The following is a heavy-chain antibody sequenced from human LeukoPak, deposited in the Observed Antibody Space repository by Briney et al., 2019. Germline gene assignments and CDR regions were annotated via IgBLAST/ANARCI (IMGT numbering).Heavy chain of an antibody. J-gene: IGHJ3*02. Sequence: PSETLSLTCTVSGGSISSGDYYWSWIRQPPGKGLEWIGYIYYSGSTYYNPSLKSRVAISVDTSKNQFSLKLSSVTAADTAVYYCARDFTYYDFWSDDPRGAFDIWGQGTMVTVSS. CDR1: GGSISSGDYY. CDR3: ARDFTYYDFWSDDPRGAFDI. D-gene: IGHD3-3*01. CDR2: IYYSGST. V-gene: IGHV4-30-4*08.